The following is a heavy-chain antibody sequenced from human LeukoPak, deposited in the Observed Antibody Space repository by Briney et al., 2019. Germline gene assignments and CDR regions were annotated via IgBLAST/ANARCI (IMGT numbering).Heavy chain of an antibody. Sequence: RGSLRLSCVASEFAFSSYSMNWVRQAPGKGLEWVSYISSTSSTIDYADSVKGRFTISRDNAKNSLFLQMNSLRVDDTAVYYCASQRQWDWFDPWGQGTLVTVSS. V-gene: IGHV3-48*04. J-gene: IGHJ5*02. CDR2: ISSTSSTI. D-gene: IGHD2-8*01. CDR1: EFAFSSYS. CDR3: ASQRQWDWFDP.